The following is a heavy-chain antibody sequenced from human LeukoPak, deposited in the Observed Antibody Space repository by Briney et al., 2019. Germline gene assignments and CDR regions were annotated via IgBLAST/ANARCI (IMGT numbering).Heavy chain of an antibody. J-gene: IGHJ5*02. CDR3: ASQWGYCSGGSCYWNWFDP. Sequence: PSETLSLTCTVSGGSISSYYWSWIRQPPGKGLEWIGYIYYSGSTNYNPSLKSRVTISVDTSKNQFSLKLSSVTAADTAVYYCASQWGYCSGGSCYWNWFDPWGQGTLVTVSS. CDR1: GGSISSYY. V-gene: IGHV4-59*12. D-gene: IGHD2-15*01. CDR2: IYYSGST.